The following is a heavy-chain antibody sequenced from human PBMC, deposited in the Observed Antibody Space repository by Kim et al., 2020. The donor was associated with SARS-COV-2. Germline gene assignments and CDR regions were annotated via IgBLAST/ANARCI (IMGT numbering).Heavy chain of an antibody. V-gene: IGHV3-30*01. Sequence: VKGRFTISRDNSKKTLYLQMNSLRAEDTAVYYCARDYYDSSGYSNYGMDVWGQGTTVTVSS. J-gene: IGHJ6*02. CDR3: ARDYYDSSGYSNYGMDV. D-gene: IGHD3-22*01.